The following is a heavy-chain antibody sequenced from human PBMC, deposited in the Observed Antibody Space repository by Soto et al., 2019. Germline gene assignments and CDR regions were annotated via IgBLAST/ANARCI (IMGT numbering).Heavy chain of an antibody. V-gene: IGHV4-59*12. J-gene: IGHJ4*02. CDR3: ARDNGYSYGYTLDH. CDR1: GGSISSSY. CDR2: IYDSGST. D-gene: IGHD5-18*01. Sequence: PSETLSLTCTVSGGSISSSYWSWIRQPPGKGLEWIGYIYDSGSTYYNSSLKSRVTMSVDTSKNQFSLKLSSVTAADTAVYYCARDNGYSYGYTLDHWGQGTLVTVSS.